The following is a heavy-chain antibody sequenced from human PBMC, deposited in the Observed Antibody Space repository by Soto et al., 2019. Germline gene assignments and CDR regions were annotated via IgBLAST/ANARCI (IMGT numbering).Heavy chain of an antibody. D-gene: IGHD3-10*01. Sequence: EVQLVESGGGLVQPGGSLRLSCAASGFTFSSYWIHWVRQAPGKGLVWVSRINGDGSSTDYADSVKGRFTISRDNAKNALYLQVNSLRAEDTAVYYCAKSLGREDVGGQGTTVTVSS. J-gene: IGHJ6*01. CDR1: GFTFSSYW. CDR3: AKSLGREDV. V-gene: IGHV3-74*01. CDR2: INGDGSST.